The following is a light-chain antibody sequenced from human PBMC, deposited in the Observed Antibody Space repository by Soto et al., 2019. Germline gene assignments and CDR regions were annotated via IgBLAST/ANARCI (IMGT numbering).Light chain of an antibody. CDR2: DAT. CDR1: QDITNY. J-gene: IGKJ2*01. Sequence: DIQMTQSPSSLSASVGDRVTITCQASQDITNYLNWYQQKPGEGPKLLIYDATSLDTGVPSRFSGSVSGTYFTVTISSLQPEDVAIYYCQQYYTLPLTFGQGTRLEIK. V-gene: IGKV1-33*01. CDR3: QQYYTLPLT.